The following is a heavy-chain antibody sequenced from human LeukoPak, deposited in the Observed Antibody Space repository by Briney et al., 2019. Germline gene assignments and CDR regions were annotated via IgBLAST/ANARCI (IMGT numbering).Heavy chain of an antibody. D-gene: IGHD3-10*01. CDR2: IYYGGNT. V-gene: IGHV4-30-4*07. CDR3: ARRRTYYYGSGSHENWFDP. Sequence: SDTLSLTCAVSGGSISSGVYSWSGVRQPPGKGLEWMGYIYYGGNTYYNPSLKSRVTISVDTSKNQFPLTLSSVTAADTAVYYCARRRTYYYGSGSHENWFDPWGQGTLVTVSS. J-gene: IGHJ5*02. CDR1: GGSISSGVYS.